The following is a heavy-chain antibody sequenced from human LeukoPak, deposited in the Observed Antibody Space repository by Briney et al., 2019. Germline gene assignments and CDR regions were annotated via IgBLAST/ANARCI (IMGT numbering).Heavy chain of an antibody. V-gene: IGHV3-30*03. Sequence: GGSLRLSCAASGFTFSSYSMNWVRQAPGKGLEWVAVISYDGSNKYYADSVKGRFTISRDNSKNTLYLQMNSLRAEDTAVYYCARGVGSINSDWFDPWGQGTLVTVSS. CDR2: ISYDGSNK. CDR1: GFTFSSYS. CDR3: ARGVGSINSDWFDP. J-gene: IGHJ5*02. D-gene: IGHD2-15*01.